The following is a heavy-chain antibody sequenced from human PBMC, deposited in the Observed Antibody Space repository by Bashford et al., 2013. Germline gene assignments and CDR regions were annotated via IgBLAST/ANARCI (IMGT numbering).Heavy chain of an antibody. CDR2: IIPILGIA. CDR3: ARDYGGNSGWFDP. D-gene: IGHD4-23*01. J-gene: IGHJ5*02. CDR1: GGTFSSYA. V-gene: IGHV1-69*10. Sequence: SVKVSCKASGGTFSSYAISWVRQAPGQGLEWMGGIIPILGIANYAQKFQGRVTITADESTSTAYMELSSLRSEDTAVYYCARDYGGNSGWFDPWGQGTLVTVSS.